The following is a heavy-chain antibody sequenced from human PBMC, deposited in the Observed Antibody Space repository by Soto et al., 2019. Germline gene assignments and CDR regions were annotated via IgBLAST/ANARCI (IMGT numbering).Heavy chain of an antibody. CDR2: IYYSGST. CDR3: ATYYDFGAFDI. J-gene: IGHJ3*02. D-gene: IGHD3-3*01. Sequence: QLQLQESGPGLVKPSETLSLTCTVSGGSISSSSYYWGWIRQPPGKGLEWIGSIYYSGSTYYNPSLKSRVTISVDTSKNQFSLKLSSVTAADTAVYYCATYYDFGAFDIWGQGTMVTVSS. CDR1: GGSISSSSYY. V-gene: IGHV4-39*01.